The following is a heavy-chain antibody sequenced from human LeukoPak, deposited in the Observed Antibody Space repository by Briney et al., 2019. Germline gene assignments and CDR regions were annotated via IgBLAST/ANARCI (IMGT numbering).Heavy chain of an antibody. J-gene: IGHJ4*02. CDR1: GFSLSTSGVG. V-gene: IGHV2-5*01. CDR3: ARAPDSGSYQDTYDY. D-gene: IGHD1-26*01. Sequence: SGPTLVKPTQTLTLTCTFSGFSLSTSGVGVGWIRQPPGRALEWLALIYWNDDKRYSPSLKSRLTITKDTSKNQVVLTMTNMDPVDTATYYCARAPDSGSYQDTYDYWGQGTLVTVSS. CDR2: IYWNDDK.